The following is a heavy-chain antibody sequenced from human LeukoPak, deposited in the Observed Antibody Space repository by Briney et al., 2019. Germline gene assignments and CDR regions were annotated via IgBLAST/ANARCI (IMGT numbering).Heavy chain of an antibody. CDR1: GYTFTSYG. CDR2: IIPIFGTA. CDR3: ARVEDMGDYRYWYFEV. Sequence: SVKVSCKASGYTFTSYGISWVRQAPGQGLEWMGGIIPIFGTANYAQKFQGRVTITADESTSTAYMELSSLRSEDTAVYYCARVEDMGDYRYWYFEVWGRGTLVTVSS. D-gene: IGHD1-26*01. J-gene: IGHJ2*01. V-gene: IGHV1-69*13.